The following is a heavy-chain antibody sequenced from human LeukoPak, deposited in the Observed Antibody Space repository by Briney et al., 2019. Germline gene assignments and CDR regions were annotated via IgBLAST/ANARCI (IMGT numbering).Heavy chain of an antibody. CDR1: GFTFSSYA. CDR3: ATLNRPIDY. V-gene: IGHV3-30*04. CDR2: ISYDGSNK. D-gene: IGHD1-14*01. Sequence: GGSLRLSCAASGFTFSSYAMHWVRQAPGKGLEWVAVISYDGSNKYCADSVKGRFTISRDNSKNTLYLQMNSLRAEDTAVYYCATLNRPIDYWGQGTLVTVSS. J-gene: IGHJ4*02.